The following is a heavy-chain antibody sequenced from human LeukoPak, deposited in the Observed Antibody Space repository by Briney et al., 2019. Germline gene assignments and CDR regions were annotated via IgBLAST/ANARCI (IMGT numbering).Heavy chain of an antibody. CDR1: GFTFSSYA. V-gene: IGHV3-30*04. CDR2: ISYDGSNK. D-gene: IGHD2-2*01. Sequence: PGGSLRLSCAASGFTFSSYAMHWVRQAPGKGLEWVAVISYDGSNKYYADSVKGRFTISRDNSKNTLYLQMNSLRAEDTAVYYCATNRYCSSTSCYPYPPDYWGQGTPVTVSS. J-gene: IGHJ4*02. CDR3: ATNRYCSSTSCYPYPPDY.